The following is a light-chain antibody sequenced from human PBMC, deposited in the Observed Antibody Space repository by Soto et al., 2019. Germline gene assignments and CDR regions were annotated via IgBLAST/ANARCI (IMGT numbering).Light chain of an antibody. CDR1: QSLLYRSTNKNY. J-gene: IGKJ4*01. Sequence: DILMTQSPESLTVSVGERATISCKSSQSLLYRSTNKNYLAWYQQKPGQPPKLLIYWASTRESGVPDRFSGSGSGTDFTLTINNVQAADVAVYYCQRYYNTPLTFGGGTRVEIK. V-gene: IGKV4-1*01. CDR3: QRYYNTPLT. CDR2: WAS.